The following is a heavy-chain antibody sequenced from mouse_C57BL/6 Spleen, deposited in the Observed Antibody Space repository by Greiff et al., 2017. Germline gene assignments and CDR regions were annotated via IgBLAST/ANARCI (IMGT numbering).Heavy chain of an antibody. D-gene: IGHD1-1*01. CDR1: GFTFSDYG. CDR3: ARGIAYYYGSMGY. V-gene: IGHV5-17*01. Sequence: EVKLVESGGGLVKPGGSLKLSCAASGFTFSDYGMHWVRQAPEKGLEWVAYISSGSSTIYYADTVKGRFTISRDNAKNTLFLQMTSLRSEDTAMYYCARGIAYYYGSMGYWGQGTSVTVSS. CDR2: ISSGSSTI. J-gene: IGHJ4*01.